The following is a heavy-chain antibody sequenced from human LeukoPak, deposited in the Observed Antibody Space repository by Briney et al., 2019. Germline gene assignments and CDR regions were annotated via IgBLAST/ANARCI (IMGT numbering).Heavy chain of an antibody. CDR3: ARGIPDYGDYYFDY. J-gene: IGHJ4*02. CDR2: IYYSGST. V-gene: IGHV4-30-4*01. D-gene: IGHD4-17*01. CDR1: GGSISSGDYY. Sequence: PSQTLSLTCTVSGGSISSGDYYWSWIRQPPGKGLEWIGYIYYSGSTYYNPSLKSRVTISVDTSKNQFSLKLSSVTAADTAVYYCARGIPDYGDYYFDYWGQGTLVTVSS.